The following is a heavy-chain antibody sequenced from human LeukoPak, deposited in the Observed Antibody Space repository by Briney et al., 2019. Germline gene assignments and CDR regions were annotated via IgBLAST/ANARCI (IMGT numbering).Heavy chain of an antibody. D-gene: IGHD3-9*01. CDR2: INHSGST. V-gene: IGHV4-34*01. CDR3: ARGLHDILTAWFDP. CDR1: GLTLSDYY. J-gene: IGHJ5*02. Sequence: GSLRLSCAASGLTLSDYYMTRIRQPPGKGLEWIGEINHSGSTNYNPSLKSRVTISADTSKNQFSLKLSSVTAADTAVYYCARGLHDILTAWFDPWGQGTLVTVSS.